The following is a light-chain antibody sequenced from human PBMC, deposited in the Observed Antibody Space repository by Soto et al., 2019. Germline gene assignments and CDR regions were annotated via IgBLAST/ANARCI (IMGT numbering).Light chain of an antibody. CDR2: GAC. Sequence: EIVLTQSPATLSVFPGEKATLSCGASQSVSNNLAWYHQKPGQAPRPLIYGACTRATGVPARFSGSGSGTEFTLTISSLLSEDSAIYYCQQYSSWPFTFGPGTKVAIE. CDR3: QQYSSWPFT. J-gene: IGKJ3*01. V-gene: IGKV3-15*01. CDR1: QSVSNN.